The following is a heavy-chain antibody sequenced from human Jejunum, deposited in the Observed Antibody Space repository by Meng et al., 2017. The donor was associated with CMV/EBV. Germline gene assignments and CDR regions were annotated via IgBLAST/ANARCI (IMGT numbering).Heavy chain of an antibody. CDR1: GVKFTNYA. Sequence: KTSGVKFTNYAITWVRRAPGQGLEWMGRIIPVIGVTHYAQNFQGRVTITADKSTGTGYMELSSLRSGDTAVYYCAYMGAYTYAYEYWGQGTLVTVSS. CDR3: AYMGAYTYAYEY. CDR2: IIPVIGVT. V-gene: IGHV1-69*04. J-gene: IGHJ4*02. D-gene: IGHD2-2*01.